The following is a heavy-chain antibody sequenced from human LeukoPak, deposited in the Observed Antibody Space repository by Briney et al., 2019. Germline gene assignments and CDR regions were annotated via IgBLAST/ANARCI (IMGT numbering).Heavy chain of an antibody. V-gene: IGHV1-69*02. J-gene: IGHJ4*02. CDR3: ARGSVFGVVNITH. CDR2: IIPILGIA. D-gene: IGHD3-3*01. CDR1: GGTFSSYT. Sequence: SVKVSCKASGGTFSSYTISWVRQAPGPGLEWMGRIIPILGIANYAQKFQGRVTITADKSTSTAYMELRSLRSEDTAVYYCARGSVFGVVNITHWGQGTLVTVSS.